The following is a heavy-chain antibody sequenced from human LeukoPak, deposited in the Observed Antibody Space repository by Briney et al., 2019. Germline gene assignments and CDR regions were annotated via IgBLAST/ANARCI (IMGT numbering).Heavy chain of an antibody. J-gene: IGHJ4*02. Sequence: ASVKDSCKVSGYTLTELSMHWVRQAPGKGLEWMGGFDPEDGETIYAQKFQGRVTMTEDTSTDTAYMELSSLRSEDTAVYYCATGDYYDSSPLEYWGQGTLVTVSS. CDR1: GYTLTELS. V-gene: IGHV1-24*01. CDR2: FDPEDGET. CDR3: ATGDYYDSSPLEY. D-gene: IGHD3-22*01.